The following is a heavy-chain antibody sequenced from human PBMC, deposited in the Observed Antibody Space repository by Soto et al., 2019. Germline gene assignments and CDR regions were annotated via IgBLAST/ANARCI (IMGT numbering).Heavy chain of an antibody. CDR3: ARWVEVSLDYFDS. CDR2: MHHSGRT. Sequence: SETLSLTCTVSGAYMRNDYYYWSWVRQNPGKDLEWIGHMHHSGRTHYNPSLKSRVAISVDTSKNQFSLYLNSVTAADTAVYYCARWVEVSLDYFDSWGQGTPVTVPQ. V-gene: IGHV4-31*03. J-gene: IGHJ4*02. D-gene: IGHD2-15*01. CDR1: GAYMRNDYYY.